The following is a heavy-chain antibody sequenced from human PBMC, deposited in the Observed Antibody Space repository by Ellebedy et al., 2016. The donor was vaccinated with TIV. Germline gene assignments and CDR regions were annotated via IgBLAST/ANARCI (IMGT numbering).Heavy chain of an antibody. V-gene: IGHV3-33*08. CDR1: GFSFSDYG. D-gene: IGHD5-12*01. CDR3: VRAPRGQYYFDY. Sequence: GESLKISXDASGFSFSDYGMHWVRQAPGKGLEWAAVIWSDGNYEFYADSVKGRFTISRDNSKNTVYLEMNSLRAEDTAIYYCVRAPRGQYYFDYWGQGILVTVSS. J-gene: IGHJ4*02. CDR2: IWSDGNYE.